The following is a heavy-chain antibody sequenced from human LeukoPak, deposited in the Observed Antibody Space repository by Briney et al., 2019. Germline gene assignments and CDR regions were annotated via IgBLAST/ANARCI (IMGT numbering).Heavy chain of an antibody. CDR1: GFTFSSYA. CDR2: ISGSGGST. V-gene: IGHV3-23*01. CDR3: AKVSKSSSSPYYFDY. Sequence: GGSLRPSCAASGFTFSSYAMSWVRQAPGKGLEWVSAISGSGGSTYYADSVKGRFTISRDNSKNTLYLQMNSLRAEDTAVYYCAKVSKSSSSPYYFDYWGQGTLVTVSS. D-gene: IGHD6-6*01. J-gene: IGHJ4*02.